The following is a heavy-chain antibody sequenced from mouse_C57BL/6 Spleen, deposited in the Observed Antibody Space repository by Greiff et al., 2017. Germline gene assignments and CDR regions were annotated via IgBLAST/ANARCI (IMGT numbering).Heavy chain of an antibody. Sequence: VQLQQPGAELVRPGSSVKLSCKASGYTFTSYWMDWVKQRPGQGLEWIGNIYPSDSETHYNQKFKDKATLTVDKSSSTAYMQLSSLTSEYSAVYYCASITTVSYWYFDVWGTGTTVTVSS. V-gene: IGHV1-61*01. D-gene: IGHD1-1*01. CDR1: GYTFTSYW. J-gene: IGHJ1*03. CDR2: IYPSDSET. CDR3: ASITTVSYWYFDV.